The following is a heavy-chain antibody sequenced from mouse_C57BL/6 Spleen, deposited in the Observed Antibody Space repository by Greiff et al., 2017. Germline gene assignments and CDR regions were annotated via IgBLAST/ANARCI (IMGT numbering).Heavy chain of an antibody. CDR3: ARDMVLRAWFAY. V-gene: IGHV5-4*01. CDR2: ISDGGSYT. CDR1: GFTFSSYA. Sequence: EVKVVESGGGLVKPGGSLKLSCAASGFTFSSYAMSWVRQTPEKRLEWVATISDGGSYTYYPDNVKGRFTISRDNAKNNLYLQMSHLKSEDTAMYYCARDMVLRAWFAYWGQGTLVTVSA. D-gene: IGHD1-1*01. J-gene: IGHJ3*01.